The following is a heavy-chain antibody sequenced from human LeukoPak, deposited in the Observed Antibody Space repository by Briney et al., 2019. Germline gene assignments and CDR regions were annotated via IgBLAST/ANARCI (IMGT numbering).Heavy chain of an antibody. CDR3: ARETPKDIVVVPAALDY. CDR2: INPSGGST. CDR1: GYTFTSYY. D-gene: IGHD2-2*01. V-gene: IGHV1-46*01. J-gene: IGHJ4*02. Sequence: GASVKVSCKASGYTFTSYYMHWVRQAPGQGLEWMGIINPSGGSTSYAQKFQGRVTMTRDTSTSTVYMELSSLRSEDTAVYYCARETPKDIVVVPAALDYWGQGTLVTVSS.